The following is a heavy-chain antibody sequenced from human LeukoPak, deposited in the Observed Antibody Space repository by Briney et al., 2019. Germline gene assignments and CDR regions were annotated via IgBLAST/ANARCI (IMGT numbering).Heavy chain of an antibody. CDR2: IYWDDDK. CDR1: GFSLSTSGVG. Sequence: SGPTLVKPTQTLTLTCTFSGFSLSTSGVGVGWIRQPPGKALEWLALIYWDDDKRYSPSLKSRLTTTKDTSKNQVVLTMTNMDPVDTATYYCAHLGYCSGGSCLVFDYWGQGTLVTVSS. V-gene: IGHV2-5*02. CDR3: AHLGYCSGGSCLVFDY. D-gene: IGHD2-15*01. J-gene: IGHJ4*02.